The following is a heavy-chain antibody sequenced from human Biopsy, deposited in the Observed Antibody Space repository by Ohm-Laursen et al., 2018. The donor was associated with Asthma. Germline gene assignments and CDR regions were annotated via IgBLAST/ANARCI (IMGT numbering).Heavy chain of an antibody. CDR3: ARGQKSAGDRWFNP. Sequence: ASVKVSCKASGYPFIGYHIHWMRQAPGQGLEWMGRINPNSGATNYAQKFQGRVTMTRDTSISTAYMEVSRLRSDDTAVYYCARGQKSAGDRWFNPWGQGTLVTVSS. J-gene: IGHJ5*02. D-gene: IGHD6-13*01. V-gene: IGHV1-2*06. CDR1: GYPFIGYH. CDR2: INPNSGAT.